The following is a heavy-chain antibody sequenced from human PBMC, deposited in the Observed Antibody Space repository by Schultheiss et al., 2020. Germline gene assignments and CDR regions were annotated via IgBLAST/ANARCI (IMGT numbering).Heavy chain of an antibody. CDR2: IYYSGST. D-gene: IGHD4-17*01. V-gene: IGHV4-59*01. CDR1: GGSINSYY. Sequence: SETLSLTCTVSGGSINSYYWSWIRQPPGKGLEWIGYIYYSGSTNYNPSLKSRVTISVDTSKNQFSLKLSSVTAADTAVYYCARVRYYDYGDWGRWFDPWGQGTLVTVSS. J-gene: IGHJ5*02. CDR3: ARVRYYDYGDWGRWFDP.